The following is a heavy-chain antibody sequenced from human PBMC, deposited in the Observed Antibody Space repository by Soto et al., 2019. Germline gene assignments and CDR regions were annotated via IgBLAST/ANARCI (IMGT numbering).Heavy chain of an antibody. Sequence: QVQLVESGGGVVQPGESLQVACAASGFTVATTGMHWVRQAPGKGLEWVAMISHSGTSKVYIDSVQGRFTISRDNARNNLYLQMSSLRPEDTAIYYCAKDWGSSGWFNWFNPWGQGVLVTFSS. CDR1: GFTVATTG. D-gene: IGHD6-19*01. CDR2: ISHSGTSK. V-gene: IGHV3-30*18. J-gene: IGHJ5*02. CDR3: AKDWGSSGWFNWFNP.